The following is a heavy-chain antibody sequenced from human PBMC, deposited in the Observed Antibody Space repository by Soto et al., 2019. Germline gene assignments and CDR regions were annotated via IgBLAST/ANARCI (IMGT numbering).Heavy chain of an antibody. D-gene: IGHD3-22*01. Sequence: QVQLQESGPGLVKPSQTLSLTCTVSGGSISSGGYYWSWIRQHPGKGLEWIGYIYYSGSTYYNPSLKSRVTISVDASKNQFSLRLSSVTAADTAVYYCARAPSDYYDSSGPAYSWGQGTLVTVSS. CDR3: ARAPSDYYDSSGPAYS. CDR1: GGSISSGGYY. J-gene: IGHJ4*02. V-gene: IGHV4-31*03. CDR2: IYYSGST.